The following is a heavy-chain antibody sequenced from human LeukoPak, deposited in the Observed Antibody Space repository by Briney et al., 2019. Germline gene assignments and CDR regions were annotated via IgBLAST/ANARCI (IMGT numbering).Heavy chain of an antibody. CDR3: ARHEYSSGWHFDY. CDR1: GFTFRSYS. Sequence: GGSLRLSCAASGFTFRSYSMHWVRQAPGKGLEWVSVIYSGGSTYYADSVKGRFTISRDNSKNTLYLQMNSLRAEDTAVYYCARHEYSSGWHFDYWGQGTLVTVSS. CDR2: IYSGGST. J-gene: IGHJ4*02. D-gene: IGHD6-19*01. V-gene: IGHV3-66*04.